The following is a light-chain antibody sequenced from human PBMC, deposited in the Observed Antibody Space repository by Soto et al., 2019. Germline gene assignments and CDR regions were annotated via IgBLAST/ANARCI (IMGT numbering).Light chain of an antibody. CDR2: ANN. V-gene: IGLV1-44*01. CDR3: AAWDDSLNGPV. CDR1: TSNFVLNT. Sequence: QSVLTQPPSASGTPGQRVTISCSGSTSNFVLNTINWYQQLPGTAPKLLIYANNQRPSGVPDRFSGSKSGTAASLAISGLQSEDEADYYCAAWDDSLNGPVFGGGTKVTVL. J-gene: IGLJ2*01.